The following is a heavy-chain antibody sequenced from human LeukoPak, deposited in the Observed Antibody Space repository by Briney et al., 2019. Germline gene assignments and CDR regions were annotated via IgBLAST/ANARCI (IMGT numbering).Heavy chain of an antibody. CDR3: ARVGSDWNDVRYNWFDP. D-gene: IGHD1-1*01. CDR2: FHFSGAT. Sequence: SEPLSLTCTVSGVSITSYSHNYDWIRQPPGKGLEWIGGFHFSGATNYNPSLKSRVTIFVDTSKKQISLKLNSVTAADTAVYYCARVGSDWNDVRYNWFDPWGQGTLVTVSS. J-gene: IGHJ5*02. V-gene: IGHV4-39*01. CDR1: GVSITSYSHN.